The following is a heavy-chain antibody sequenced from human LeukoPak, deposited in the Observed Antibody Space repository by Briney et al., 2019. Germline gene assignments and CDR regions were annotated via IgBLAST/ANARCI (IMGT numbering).Heavy chain of an antibody. CDR1: GGSISSYY. D-gene: IGHD2/OR15-2a*01. Sequence: SETLSLTRTVSGGSISSYYWSWIRQPAGKGLEWIGRIYTSGSTNYNPSLKSRVTMSVDTSKNQFSLKLSSVTAADTAVYYCARWGLRSNWYFDLWGRGTLVTVSS. V-gene: IGHV4-4*07. CDR2: IYTSGST. CDR3: ARWGLRSNWYFDL. J-gene: IGHJ2*01.